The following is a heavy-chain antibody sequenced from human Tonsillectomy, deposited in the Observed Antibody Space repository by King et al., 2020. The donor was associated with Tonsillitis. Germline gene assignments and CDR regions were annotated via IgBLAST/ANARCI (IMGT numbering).Heavy chain of an antibody. V-gene: IGHV1-69*01. CDR2: IIPIFGTA. Sequence: QLVQSGAEVKKPGSSVKVSCKASGGTFSSYAISWVRQAPGQGLEWMGGIIPIFGTANYAQKFQGRVTITADESTSTAYMELSSLRSEDKAVYYCARDSDILTGYYKSYYYYGMDVWGQGTTVTVSS. CDR3: ARDSDILTGYYKSYYYYGMDV. D-gene: IGHD3-9*01. J-gene: IGHJ6*02. CDR1: GGTFSSYA.